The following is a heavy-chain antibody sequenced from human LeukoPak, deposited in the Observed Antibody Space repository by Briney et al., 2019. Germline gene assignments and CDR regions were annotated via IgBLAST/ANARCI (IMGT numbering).Heavy chain of an antibody. V-gene: IGHV4-39*01. CDR1: GGSISSSSYY. Sequence: SETLSLTCTVSGGSISSSSYYWGWIRQPPGKGLEWIGSIYYSGSTYYNPSLKSRVTISVDTSKNQFSLKLSSVTAADTAVYYCARPAQPNPGRIDAFDIWGQGTMVTVSS. CDR3: ARPAQPNPGRIDAFDI. CDR2: IYYSGST. J-gene: IGHJ3*02. D-gene: IGHD2-15*01.